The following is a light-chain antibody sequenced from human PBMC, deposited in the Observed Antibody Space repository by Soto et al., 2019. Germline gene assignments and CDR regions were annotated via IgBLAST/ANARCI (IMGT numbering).Light chain of an antibody. J-gene: IGKJ4*01. CDR1: VGVSSY. Sequence: AIRMSQSPSSFSARPGERVTITCRASVGVSSYLAWYQQKPGKAPKLLMFDTFSLESGVPSRFSGSRSGTEFTLTISSLQPDDYATYYCQQYNSYSPLPFGGGTKVDIK. CDR2: DTF. V-gene: IGKV1-8*01. CDR3: QQYNSYSPLP.